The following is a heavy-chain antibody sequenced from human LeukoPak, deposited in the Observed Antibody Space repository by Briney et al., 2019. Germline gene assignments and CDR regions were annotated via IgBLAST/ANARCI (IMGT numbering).Heavy chain of an antibody. CDR2: FGGDGKT. Sequence: GGSLRLSCAASGFIFSTNAMCWVRQAPGKGLEWVSGFGGDGKTYYADSVKGRFTISRDNAKNSLYLQMNSLRDEDTAVYYCARNTRGYGDAFDIWGQGTMVTVSS. V-gene: IGHV3-23*01. CDR3: ARNTRGYGDAFDI. J-gene: IGHJ3*02. D-gene: IGHD5-18*01. CDR1: GFIFSTNA.